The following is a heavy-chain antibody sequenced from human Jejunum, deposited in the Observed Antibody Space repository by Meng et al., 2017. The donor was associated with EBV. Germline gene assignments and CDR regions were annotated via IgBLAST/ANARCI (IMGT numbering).Heavy chain of an antibody. J-gene: IGHJ5*02. Sequence: QVQRHPWGAGLLKPSEALSLPGAVYGGSFSDYYWTWIRQPPGKGLEWIGEINHGGGAIYNPSLKSRVTISVDTSKNQFSLKLSSVTAADTAVYYCVRLGGYASGTYYPIDPWGQGTLVTVSS. CDR2: INHGGGA. V-gene: IGHV4-34*01. CDR1: GGSFSDYY. CDR3: VRLGGYASGTYYPIDP. D-gene: IGHD3-10*01.